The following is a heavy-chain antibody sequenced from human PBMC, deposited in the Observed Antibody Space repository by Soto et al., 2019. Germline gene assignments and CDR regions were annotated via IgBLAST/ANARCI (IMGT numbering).Heavy chain of an antibody. Sequence: EVQLVESGGGLVKPGGSLRLSCAASGFTFSSYSMNWVRQAPGKGLEWVSSISSSSSYIYYADSVKGRFTISRDNAKNSLYLQMNSLRAEDTAVYYCARGTSRQQLVKRGRYWGQGTLVTVSS. CDR3: ARGTSRQQLVKRGRY. J-gene: IGHJ4*02. CDR2: ISSSSSYI. V-gene: IGHV3-21*01. CDR1: GFTFSSYS. D-gene: IGHD6-13*01.